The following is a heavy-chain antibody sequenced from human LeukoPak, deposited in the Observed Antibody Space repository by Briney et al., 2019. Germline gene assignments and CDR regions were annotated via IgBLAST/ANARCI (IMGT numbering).Heavy chain of an antibody. Sequence: GGSLRLSCAVSGITLSNYGMSWVRQAPGKGLEWVAGISGSGGGTNYADSVKGRFTISRDNPKNTLYLQMNSLGAEDTALYFCAKRGVVIRVILVGFHKEAYYFDSWGQGALVTVSS. D-gene: IGHD3-22*01. CDR3: AKRGVVIRVILVGFHKEAYYFDS. CDR2: ISGSGGGT. V-gene: IGHV3-23*01. J-gene: IGHJ4*02. CDR1: GITLSNYG.